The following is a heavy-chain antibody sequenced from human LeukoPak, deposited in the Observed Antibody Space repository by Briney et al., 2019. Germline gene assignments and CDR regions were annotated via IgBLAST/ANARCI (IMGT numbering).Heavy chain of an antibody. J-gene: IGHJ3*02. D-gene: IGHD6-6*01. V-gene: IGHV3-7*01. CDR1: GFTFSRHW. CDR3: ARAFALGI. CDR2: IKHDGSGK. Sequence: GGSLRLSCAASGFTFSRHWMTWVRQAPGKGLEWVANIKHDGSGKYYVDSVKGRFTISRDTAKNSLYLQMSSLRAEDTAVYYCARAFALGIWGQGTVVTVSS.